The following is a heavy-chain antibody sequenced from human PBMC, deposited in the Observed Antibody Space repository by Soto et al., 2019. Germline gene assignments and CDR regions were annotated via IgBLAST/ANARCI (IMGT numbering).Heavy chain of an antibody. V-gene: IGHV4-34*01. CDR3: ASSSLKNYGDAKAPYFDY. CDR1: GGSFSGYY. CDR2: INHSGST. J-gene: IGHJ4*02. Sequence: SETLSLTCAVYGGSFSGYYWSWIRQPPGKGLEWIGEINHSGSTNYNPSLKSRVTISVDTSKNQFSLKLSSVTAADTAVYYCASSSLKNYGDAKAPYFDYWGQGTLVTVSS. D-gene: IGHD4-17*01.